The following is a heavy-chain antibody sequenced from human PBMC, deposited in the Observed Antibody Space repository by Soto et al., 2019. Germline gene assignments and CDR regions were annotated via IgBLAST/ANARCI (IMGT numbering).Heavy chain of an antibody. J-gene: IGHJ4*02. Sequence: ASVKVSCKASGYTFTGYYMHWVRQAPGQGLEWMGWINPNSGGTNYAQKFQGRVTMTRDTSISTAYMELSRLRSDDTAVYYCARDLTPVGSYYGSGKDYWGQGTLVTVSS. CDR1: GYTFTGYY. CDR2: INPNSGGT. CDR3: ARDLTPVGSYYGSGKDY. V-gene: IGHV1-2*02. D-gene: IGHD3-10*01.